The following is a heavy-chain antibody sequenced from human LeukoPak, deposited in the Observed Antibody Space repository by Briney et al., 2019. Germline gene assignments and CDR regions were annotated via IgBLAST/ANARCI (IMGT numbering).Heavy chain of an antibody. Sequence: PSETLSLTCTVSGGSISSYYWTWIRQPGGKGLEWIGRIHTSGNTSYNPSLKSRVTISVDTSKNQFSLRLSSVTAADTAVYYCARFTNDAFDIWGQGTMVTVSS. V-gene: IGHV4-4*07. CDR1: GGSISSYY. CDR3: ARFTNDAFDI. J-gene: IGHJ3*02. CDR2: IHTSGNT. D-gene: IGHD1-1*01.